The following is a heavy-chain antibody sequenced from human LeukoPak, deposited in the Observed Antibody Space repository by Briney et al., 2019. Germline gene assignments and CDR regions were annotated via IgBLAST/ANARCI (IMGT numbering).Heavy chain of an antibody. CDR3: AKNKGQWLPSGALDY. Sequence: QPGRSLRLSCAASGFTFDDYAMHWVRQAPGKGLEWVSGISWNSGSIGYADSVKGRFTISRDNAKNSLYLQMNSLRAEDTAVYYCAKNKGQWLPSGALDYWGQGTLVTVSS. CDR1: GFTFDDYA. V-gene: IGHV3-9*01. J-gene: IGHJ4*02. D-gene: IGHD6-19*01. CDR2: ISWNSGSI.